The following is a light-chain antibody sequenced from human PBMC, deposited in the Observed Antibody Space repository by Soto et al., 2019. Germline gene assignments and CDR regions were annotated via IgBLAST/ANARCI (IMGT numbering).Light chain of an antibody. J-gene: IGKJ1*01. CDR1: QSISSC. CDR3: QQYNSYPWT. Sequence: DIQMTQSPSTLSASLGDRVTITCRASQSISSCLAWYQQKPGKAPKLLIYDASSLATGVPSRFSGSGSGTEFTLTISSLQPDDFAAYYCQQYNSYPWTFGQGTKVEIK. CDR2: DAS. V-gene: IGKV1-5*01.